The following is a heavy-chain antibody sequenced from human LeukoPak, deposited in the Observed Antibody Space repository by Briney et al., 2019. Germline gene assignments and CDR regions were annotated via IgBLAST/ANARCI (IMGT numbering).Heavy chain of an antibody. Sequence: PSETLSLTCTVSGGSISSYYWSWIRQPPGKGLEWIGYIYYSGSTNYNPSLKSRVTISVDTSKNQSSLKLSSVTAADTAVYYCARGKTWIQLWRRYYFDYWGQGTLVTVSS. D-gene: IGHD5-18*01. CDR2: IYYSGST. CDR1: GGSISSYY. CDR3: ARGKTWIQLWRRYYFDY. J-gene: IGHJ4*02. V-gene: IGHV4-59*01.